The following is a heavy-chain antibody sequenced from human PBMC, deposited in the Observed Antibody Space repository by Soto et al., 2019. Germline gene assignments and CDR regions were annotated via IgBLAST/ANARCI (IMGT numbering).Heavy chain of an antibody. V-gene: IGHV1-69*04. J-gene: IGHJ4*02. CDR1: GGTFSSYT. CDR2: IIPILGIA. D-gene: IGHD6-13*01. Sequence: GASVKVSCKASGGTFSSYTISWVRQAPGQGLEWMGRIIPILGIANYAQKFQGRVTITADKSTSTAYMELSSLRSEDTAVYYCARDSRIAAAGQPFDYWGQGTLVTVSS. CDR3: ARDSRIAAAGQPFDY.